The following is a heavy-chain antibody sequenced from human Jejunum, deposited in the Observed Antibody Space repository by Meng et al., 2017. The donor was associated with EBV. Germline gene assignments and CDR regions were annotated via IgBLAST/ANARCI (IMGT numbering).Heavy chain of an antibody. CDR1: GYTFTSYG. J-gene: IGHJ5*02. D-gene: IGHD3-22*01. CDR3: ARDFSSGLDCVDP. CDR2: TSGYNDNT. Sequence: QVQLVQSGAEVKKPGASVKVFCKASGYTFTSYGISWVRQAPGQGLEWMGWTSGYNDNTNYAQKLQGRVTMTTDTSANIAYMELRSLRSDDTAVYYCARDFSSGLDCVDPWGQGTLCTVSS. V-gene: IGHV1-18*01.